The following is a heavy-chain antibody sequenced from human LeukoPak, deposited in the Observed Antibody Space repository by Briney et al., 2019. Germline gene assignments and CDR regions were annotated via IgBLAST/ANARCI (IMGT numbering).Heavy chain of an antibody. CDR1: GFTVSSNY. J-gene: IGHJ4*02. Sequence: PGGSLRLSCAASGFTVSSNYMSWVRQAPGKGLEWVSVIYSGGSTYYADSVKGRFTISRDNSKNTLYLQMNSLRAEDTAVYYCARGLAYYYDSTAYFLDYWGQGTLVTVSS. CDR2: IYSGGST. D-gene: IGHD3-22*01. CDR3: ARGLAYYYDSTAYFLDY. V-gene: IGHV3-66*01.